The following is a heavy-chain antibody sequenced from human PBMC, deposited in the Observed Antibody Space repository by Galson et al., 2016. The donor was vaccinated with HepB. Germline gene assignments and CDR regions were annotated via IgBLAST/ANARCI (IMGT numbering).Heavy chain of an antibody. J-gene: IGHJ4*02. D-gene: IGHD6-6*01. CDR1: GYGFTDHA. CDR3: ARDETVQGPSSIDY. Sequence: SVKVSCKASGYGFTDHAISWVRQAPGQGLEWMGWINTYNGDTKYPQTFQGRVTVTRDTSTGTAYMVLWSLTSDDTAVYYCARDETVQGPSSIDYWGQGTLVTVSS. V-gene: IGHV1-18*01. CDR2: INTYNGDT.